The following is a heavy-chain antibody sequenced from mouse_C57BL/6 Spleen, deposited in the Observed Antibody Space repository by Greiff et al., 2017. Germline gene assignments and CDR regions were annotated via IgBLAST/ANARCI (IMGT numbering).Heavy chain of an antibody. CDR3: ARYYYGSSYGWYFDV. CDR2: IDPNSGGT. J-gene: IGHJ1*03. V-gene: IGHV1-72*01. D-gene: IGHD1-1*01. CDR1: GYTFTSYW. Sequence: VQLQQPGAELVKPGASVKLSCKASGYTFTSYWMHWVKQRPGRGLEGIGRIDPNSGGTKYNEKFKSKATLTVDKPSSTAYMQLSSLTSEDSAVYYCARYYYGSSYGWYFDVWGTGTTVTVSS.